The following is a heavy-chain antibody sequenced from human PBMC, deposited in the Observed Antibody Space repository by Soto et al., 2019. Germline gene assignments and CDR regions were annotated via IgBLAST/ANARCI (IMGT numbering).Heavy chain of an antibody. D-gene: IGHD3-3*01. CDR3: AKGMGYDFWSGYFYYYYGMDV. CDR2: ISGSGGST. Sequence: EVQLLESGGGLVQPGGSLRLSCAASGFTFSSYAMSWVRQAPGKGLEWVSAISGSGGSTYYADSVKGRFTISRDNSKNTLYLQMNSLRAEDTAVYYCAKGMGYDFWSGYFYYYYGMDVWGQGTTVTVSS. J-gene: IGHJ6*02. V-gene: IGHV3-23*01. CDR1: GFTFSSYA.